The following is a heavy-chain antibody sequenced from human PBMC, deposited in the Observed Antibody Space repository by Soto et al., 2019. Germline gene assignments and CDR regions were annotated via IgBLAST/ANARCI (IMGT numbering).Heavy chain of an antibody. CDR3: PRQMTTRGFHV. CDR1: GYTFTSYD. J-gene: IGHJ6*02. CDR2: MNPNSGNT. V-gene: IGHV1-8*01. Sequence: ASVKVSCKASGYTFTSYDINWVRQATGQGLEWMGWMNPNSGNTGYAQKFQGRVTMTRNTSLTTAYMELSSLRSEDTAVYYCPRQMTTRGFHVSGQGTTVIVTS. D-gene: IGHD1-1*01.